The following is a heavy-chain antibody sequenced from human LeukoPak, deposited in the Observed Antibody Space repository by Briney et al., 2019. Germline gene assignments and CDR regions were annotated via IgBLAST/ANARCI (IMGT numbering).Heavy chain of an antibody. Sequence: ASVKVSCKASGGTFSSYAISWVRQAPGQGLEWMGWISAYNGNTNYAQKLQGRVTMTTDTSTSTAYMELRSLRSDDTAVYYCARDRGGSYPYYFDYWGQGTLVTVSS. D-gene: IGHD1-26*01. CDR2: ISAYNGNT. CDR3: ARDRGGSYPYYFDY. CDR1: GGTFSSYA. V-gene: IGHV1-18*01. J-gene: IGHJ4*02.